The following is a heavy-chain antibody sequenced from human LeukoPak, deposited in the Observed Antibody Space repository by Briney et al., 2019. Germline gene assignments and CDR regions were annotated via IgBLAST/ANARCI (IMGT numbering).Heavy chain of an antibody. CDR1: GFTFSSYS. Sequence: GGSLRLSCAASGFTFSSYSMSWVRQGPGTGLEWVSAISGSGDTTFHADSVKGRFTISSDNSKKTLYLQVNSLRAEDTAVYFCAKELTTERTPGVDSWGQGTLVTVSS. V-gene: IGHV3-23*01. J-gene: IGHJ4*02. CDR2: ISGSGDTT. CDR3: AKELTTERTPGVDS. D-gene: IGHD4-17*01.